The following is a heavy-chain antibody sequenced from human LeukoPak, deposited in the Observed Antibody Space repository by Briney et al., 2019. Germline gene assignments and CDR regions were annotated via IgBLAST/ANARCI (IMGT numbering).Heavy chain of an antibody. V-gene: IGHV1-2*06. J-gene: IGHJ5*02. CDR1: GYTFTGYY. D-gene: IGHD5-24*01. CDR3: ARDLKRFRGFDP. CDR2: IKPDSGAT. Sequence: ASVKVSCKASGYTFTGYYIHWVRQAPGQGLEWMGRIKPDSGATNYAQKFQGRVTMTRDTSISTAYMELSRLRSDDTAVYYCARDLKRFRGFDPWGQGTLVTVSS.